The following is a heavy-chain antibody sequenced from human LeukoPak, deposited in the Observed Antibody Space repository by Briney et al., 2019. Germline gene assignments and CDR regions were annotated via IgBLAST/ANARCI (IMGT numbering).Heavy chain of an antibody. V-gene: IGHV3-48*01. J-gene: IGHJ4*02. CDR2: ISTSGRTI. CDR1: GFTFSSYS. D-gene: IGHD4-17*01. Sequence: PGGSLRLSCEASGFTFSSYSMNWVRQAPGKGLEWFSFISTSGRTINYADSVKGRFTISRDNSKNTLYLQMNSLRVEDTAVYYCAKAQLRVTTGIDNWGQGTLVTVSS. CDR3: AKAQLRVTTGIDN.